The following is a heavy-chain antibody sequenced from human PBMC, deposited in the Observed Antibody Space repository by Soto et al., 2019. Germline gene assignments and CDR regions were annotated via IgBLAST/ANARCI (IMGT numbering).Heavy chain of an antibody. J-gene: IGHJ4*02. CDR3: ARFGIAAAATSPFDY. V-gene: IGHV3-11*06. D-gene: IGHD6-13*01. CDR2: ISSSSSYT. Sequence: QVQLVESGGGLVKPGGSLRLSCAASGFIFSDYYMSWIRQAPGKGLEWVSYISSSSSYTKYADSVKGRFTISRDNAKNSLYLQMNSLRAEDTDVYYCARFGIAAAATSPFDYWGQGTLVTVSS. CDR1: GFIFSDYY.